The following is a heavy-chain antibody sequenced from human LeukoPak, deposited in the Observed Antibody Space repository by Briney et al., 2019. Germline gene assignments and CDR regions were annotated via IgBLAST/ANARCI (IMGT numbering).Heavy chain of an antibody. Sequence: SETLSLTCTVSGGSISSYYWSWIRQPPGKGLEWIGYIYYSGSTNYNPSLKSRVTISVDKSKNQFSLKLSSVTAADTAVYYCARDRIAVAGPVGIDYWGQGTLVTVSS. CDR1: GGSISSYY. CDR2: IYYSGST. D-gene: IGHD6-19*01. CDR3: ARDRIAVAGPVGIDY. J-gene: IGHJ4*02. V-gene: IGHV4-59*12.